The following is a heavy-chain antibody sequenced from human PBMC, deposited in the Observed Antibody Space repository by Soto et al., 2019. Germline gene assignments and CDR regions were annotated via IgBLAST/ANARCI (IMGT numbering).Heavy chain of an antibody. V-gene: IGHV1-69*06. J-gene: IGHJ6*02. D-gene: IGHD2-15*01. Sequence: VQLVQSGAEVKKPGSSVKVSCEASGGNFNNYTISWVRQAPGHGLEWMGGFIPLFFTASYSQTFQGRVTITADRSTSSVYMELSSLRYEDTGVYYCQLRSVHFDDGGFHSFYYGLDVWGQGTTVTVS. CDR3: QLRSVHFDDGGFHSFYYGLDV. CDR1: GGNFNNYT. CDR2: FIPLFFTA.